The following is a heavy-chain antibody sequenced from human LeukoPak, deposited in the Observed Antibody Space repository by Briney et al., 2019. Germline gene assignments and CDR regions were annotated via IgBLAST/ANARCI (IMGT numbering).Heavy chain of an antibody. D-gene: IGHD1-20*01. Sequence: GGSPRLSCSASGFTFSSFAMHWVRQAPGKGLEWVAVISFDGSKKYYADSVKGRFTISRDNSKNTLCLQMNSLRAEDTAVYYCAREGISGTMSADFWGQGTPVTVSS. J-gene: IGHJ4*02. CDR3: AREGISGTMSADF. CDR2: ISFDGSKK. CDR1: GFTFSSFA. V-gene: IGHV3-30*04.